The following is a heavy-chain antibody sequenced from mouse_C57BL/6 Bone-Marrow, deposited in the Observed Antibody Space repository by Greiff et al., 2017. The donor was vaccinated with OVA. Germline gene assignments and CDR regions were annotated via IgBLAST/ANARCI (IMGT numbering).Heavy chain of an antibody. V-gene: IGHV3-6*01. CDR2: ISYDGSN. Sequence: DVKLQESGPGLVKPSQSLSLTCSVTGYSITSGYYWNWIRQFPGNKLEWMGYISYDGSNNYNPSLKNRISITRDTSKNQFFLKLNSVTTEDTATYYCARGDYYGSTRFAYWGQGTLVTVSA. J-gene: IGHJ3*01. CDR3: ARGDYYGSTRFAY. CDR1: GYSITSGYY. D-gene: IGHD1-1*01.